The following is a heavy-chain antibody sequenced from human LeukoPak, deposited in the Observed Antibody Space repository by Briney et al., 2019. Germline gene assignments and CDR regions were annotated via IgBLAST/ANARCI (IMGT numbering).Heavy chain of an antibody. Sequence: GGSLRLSCAASGFTFSSYSMNWVRQAPGKGLEWVSAISGSGGSTYYADSVKGRFTISRDNSKNTLYLQMNSLRAEDTAVYYCAKARVQLWFLYYFDYWGQGTLVTVSS. CDR2: ISGSGGST. D-gene: IGHD5-18*01. J-gene: IGHJ4*02. CDR3: AKARVQLWFLYYFDY. CDR1: GFTFSSYS. V-gene: IGHV3-23*01.